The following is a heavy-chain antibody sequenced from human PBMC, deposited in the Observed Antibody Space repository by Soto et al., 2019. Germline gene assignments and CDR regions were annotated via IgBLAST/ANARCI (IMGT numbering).Heavy chain of an antibody. J-gene: IGHJ4*02. Sequence: SVKVSCKASGGTFSSYAISWVRQAPGQGLEWMGGIIPIFGTANYAQKFQGRVTITADESTSTAYMELSSLRSEDTAVYYCARVFGDSSGWYGHFDYWGQGTLVTVS. CDR1: GGTFSSYA. CDR3: ARVFGDSSGWYGHFDY. V-gene: IGHV1-69*13. CDR2: IIPIFGTA. D-gene: IGHD6-19*01.